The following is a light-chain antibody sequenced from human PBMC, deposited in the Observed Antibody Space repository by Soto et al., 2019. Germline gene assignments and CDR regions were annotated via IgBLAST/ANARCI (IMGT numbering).Light chain of an antibody. CDR2: DAS. V-gene: IGKV3-11*01. CDR3: QQRAGSST. CDR1: QTVSNQ. J-gene: IGKJ5*01. Sequence: EIVLTQSPVTLSLSPGERATLSCRASQTVSNQLAWYQQKPGQAPRLLIYDASRRVTGIPARFSGSGSGTDVTLTPRSLEAEDFAVYYCQQRAGSSTFGQGTRMEIK.